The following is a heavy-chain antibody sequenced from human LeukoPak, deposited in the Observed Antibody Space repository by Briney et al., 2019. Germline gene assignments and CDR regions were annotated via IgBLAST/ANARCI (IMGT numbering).Heavy chain of an antibody. J-gene: IGHJ4*02. CDR1: GGTISSYY. CDR3: ARLRLSSHFDY. D-gene: IGHD2-15*01. Sequence: SETLSLTCTVSGGTISSYYWSWIRQPPGKGLEWIAYIYYTGTTNYNPSLKSRGTISVDTSKKQLSLKLSSVTAADTAVYYCARLRLSSHFDYWGQGTLVTVSS. CDR2: IYYTGTT. V-gene: IGHV4-59*08.